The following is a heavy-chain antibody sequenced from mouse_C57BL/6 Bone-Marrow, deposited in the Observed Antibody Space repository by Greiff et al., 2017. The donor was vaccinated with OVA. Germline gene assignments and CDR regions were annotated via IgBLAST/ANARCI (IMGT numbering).Heavy chain of an antibody. J-gene: IGHJ4*01. CDR2: INPGSGGT. Sequence: VQLQQSGAELVRPGTSVKVSCKASGYAFTNYLIEWVKQRPGQGLEWIGVINPGSGGTNYNEKFKGKATLTADKSSSTAYMQLSSLTSEDSAVYFCERHAVDYWGQGTSVTVSS. V-gene: IGHV1-54*01. CDR1: GYAFTNYL. CDR3: ERHAVDY.